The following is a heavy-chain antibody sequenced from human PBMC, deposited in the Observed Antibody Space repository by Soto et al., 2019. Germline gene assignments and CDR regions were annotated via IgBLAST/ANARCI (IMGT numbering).Heavy chain of an antibody. Sequence: QVQLVQSGAEVKEPGSSVKVSCKSSEVAFSRHAINWVRQAPGQGLEWVGGIIPIFGTTNYTQRFQGRVTITADEFTRTAYMELSSLRSEDTAVYYCAREGEEMATVLGGMDVWGQGTTVTVSS. CDR2: IIPIFGTT. D-gene: IGHD4-4*01. V-gene: IGHV1-69*01. CDR3: AREGEEMATVLGGMDV. J-gene: IGHJ6*02. CDR1: EVAFSRHA.